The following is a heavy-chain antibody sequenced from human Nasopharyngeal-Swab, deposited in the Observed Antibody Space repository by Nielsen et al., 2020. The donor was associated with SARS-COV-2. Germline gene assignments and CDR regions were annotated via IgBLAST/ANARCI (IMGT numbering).Heavy chain of an antibody. V-gene: IGHV3-48*04. Sequence: WIRQPPGQGLEWVSYISGSSSSMFYADSVRGRFTISRDNAKNSLYLQMNSLRAEDTAVYYCSRANYYDDYWGQGTLATVSS. J-gene: IGHJ4*02. CDR2: ISGSSSSM. CDR3: SRANYYDDY. D-gene: IGHD3-22*01.